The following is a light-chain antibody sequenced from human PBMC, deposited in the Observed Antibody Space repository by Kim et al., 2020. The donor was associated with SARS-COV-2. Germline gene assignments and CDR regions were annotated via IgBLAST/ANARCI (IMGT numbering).Light chain of an antibody. CDR1: QSVLYSSNNKNY. J-gene: IGKJ2*02. CDR3: QQYYSTPRT. V-gene: IGKV4-1*01. Sequence: DIVMTQSPDSLAVSLGERATINCKSSQSVLYSSNNKNYLAWYQQKPGQPPKLLIYWASTRESGVPDRFSGSGYGTDFTLTISSLQAEDVAVYYCQQYYSTPRTFGQGTKLEI. CDR2: WAS.